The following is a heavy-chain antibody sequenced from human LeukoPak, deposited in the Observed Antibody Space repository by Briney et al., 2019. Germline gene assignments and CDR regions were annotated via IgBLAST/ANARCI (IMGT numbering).Heavy chain of an antibody. CDR1: GFTFSSYD. CDR2: IRYDGSNK. V-gene: IGHV3-30*02. J-gene: IGHJ4*02. Sequence: GGSQRLSCEASGFTFSSYDMHWVRQPPGKGLEWVAFIRYDGSNKHYADSVKGRFTISRDNSKNTLYLQMNSLRAEDTAVYLCANLGMGIDYWGQGTLVTVST. CDR3: ANLGMGIDY. D-gene: IGHD7-27*01.